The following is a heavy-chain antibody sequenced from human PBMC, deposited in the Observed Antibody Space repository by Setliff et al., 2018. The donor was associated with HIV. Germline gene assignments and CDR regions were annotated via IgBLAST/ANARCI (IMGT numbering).Heavy chain of an antibody. Sequence: VASVKVSCKASGYTFTSYGISWVRQAPGQGLEWMGWISAYSGNTNYAQKLQGRVTMTTDTSTSTAYMELRSLRSDDTAVYYCARVAWYYSFWSGLGDAFDIWGQGARVTVS. CDR1: GYTFTSYG. D-gene: IGHD3-3*01. CDR3: ARVAWYYSFWSGLGDAFDI. V-gene: IGHV1-18*01. J-gene: IGHJ3*02. CDR2: ISAYSGNT.